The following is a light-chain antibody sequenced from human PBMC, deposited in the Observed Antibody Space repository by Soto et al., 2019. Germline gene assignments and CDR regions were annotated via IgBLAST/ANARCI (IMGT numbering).Light chain of an antibody. CDR1: QSVSSN. Sequence: EIVMTQSPASLSVSPGERATLCCRASQSVSSNLAWYQQKPGQAPRLLIYGASTRATGIPARFSGSGSGTEFTLTISSLEPEDFAVYYCQQYGNSPQTFGQGTKVDIK. CDR3: QQYGNSPQT. J-gene: IGKJ1*01. CDR2: GAS. V-gene: IGKV3-15*01.